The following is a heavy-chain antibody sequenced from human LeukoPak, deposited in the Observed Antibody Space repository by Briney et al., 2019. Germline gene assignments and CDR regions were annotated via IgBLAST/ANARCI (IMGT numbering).Heavy chain of an antibody. D-gene: IGHD5-18*01. CDR2: IYHSGST. J-gene: IGHJ6*03. Sequence: NPSETLSLTCAVSGYSISSGYYWGWIRQPPGKGLEWIGSIYHSGSTYYNPSLKSRVTISVDTSKNQFSLKLSSVTAADTAVYYCARHCKLLWLLEYYYYMDVWGKGTTVTVSS. CDR1: GYSISSGYY. V-gene: IGHV4-38-2*01. CDR3: ARHCKLLWLLEYYYYMDV.